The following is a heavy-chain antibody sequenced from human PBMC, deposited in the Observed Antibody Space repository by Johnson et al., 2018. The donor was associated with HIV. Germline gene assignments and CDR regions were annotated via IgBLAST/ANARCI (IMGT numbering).Heavy chain of an antibody. CDR3: ARDPDWSAFDI. D-gene: IGHD3-9*01. Sequence: VQLVESGGGVVQPGRSLRLSCAGSGFTFDDYAMHWVRQAPGKGLEWVSGISWNSANIYYADSVKGRFSISRDNTKNSLYLQMDSLRVDDTAVYYCARDPDWSAFDIWGQGTMVTVSS. V-gene: IGHV3-9*01. J-gene: IGHJ3*02. CDR1: GFTFDDYA. CDR2: ISWNSANI.